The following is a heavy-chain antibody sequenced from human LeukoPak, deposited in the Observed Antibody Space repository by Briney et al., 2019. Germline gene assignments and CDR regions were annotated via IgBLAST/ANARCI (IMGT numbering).Heavy chain of an antibody. Sequence: SETLSLTCSVSGGSIITTSYYWGWIRQPPGKGLEWFGSINYSGSTYYNPSLKSRVTISVDTSKNHFSLKLNSVTAADTAVFYCARDDGGSTGRFDPWGQGTLVIVSS. CDR2: INYSGST. J-gene: IGHJ5*02. V-gene: IGHV4-39*07. CDR3: ARDDGGSTGRFDP. D-gene: IGHD1-26*01. CDR1: GGSIITTSYY.